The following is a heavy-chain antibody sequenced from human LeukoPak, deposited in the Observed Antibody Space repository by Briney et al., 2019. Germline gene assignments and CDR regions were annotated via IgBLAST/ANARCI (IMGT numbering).Heavy chain of an antibody. CDR1: GGSISSGCYY. V-gene: IGHV4-30-4*01. D-gene: IGHD2-21*02. Sequence: PSQTLSPTCTVSGGSISSGCYYWSWIRQPPGKCLEWIGYIYYSGSTYYNPSLKTPFTISVDTTTNHFSLKLSSVTAVDLAVYYCARDVVVVTAEAAVYYYYGMDVWGQGTTVTVSS. J-gene: IGHJ6*02. CDR3: ARDVVVVTAEAAVYYYYGMDV. CDR2: IYYSGST.